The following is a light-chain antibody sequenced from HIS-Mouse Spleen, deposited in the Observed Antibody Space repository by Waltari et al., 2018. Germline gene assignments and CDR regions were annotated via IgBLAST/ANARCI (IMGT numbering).Light chain of an antibody. CDR3: CSYAGSSTWV. CDR2: EGS. Sequence: QSALTQPASVSGSPGQSITISCTGTSSDVGSYNLVSWYQQHPGKAPKLMSYEGSKRPSGVSNRFSGSKSGNTASLTISGLQAEDEADYYCCSYAGSSTWVFGGGTK. J-gene: IGLJ3*02. V-gene: IGLV2-23*01. CDR1: SSDVGSYNL.